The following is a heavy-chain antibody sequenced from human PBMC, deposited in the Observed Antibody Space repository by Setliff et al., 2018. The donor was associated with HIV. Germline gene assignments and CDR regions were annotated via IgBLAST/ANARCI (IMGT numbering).Heavy chain of an antibody. CDR3: ARQQNYFNYYCIDV. V-gene: IGHV4-59*08. Sequence: SETLSLTCTVSGDSFNNYYCSWIRQLPGKGLEWMAYMYSSGTTNYNPSLGSRVTMSADTSKNQFSLMLSSVTAADTAVYYCARQQNYFNYYCIDVWGKGTTVTVSS. J-gene: IGHJ6*04. CDR2: MYSSGTT. CDR1: GDSFNNYY.